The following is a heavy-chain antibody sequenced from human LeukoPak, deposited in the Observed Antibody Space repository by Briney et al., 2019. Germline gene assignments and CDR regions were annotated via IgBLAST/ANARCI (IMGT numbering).Heavy chain of an antibody. CDR2: ISGSGGST. J-gene: IGHJ4*02. CDR1: GFTFSSYA. Sequence: PGGSLRLSYAASGFTFSSYAMSWVRQAPGKWLEWVSAISGSGGSTYYADSVKGRFTISRDNSKNTLYLQMNSLRAEDTAVYYCAKPYYYDSSGYYQPFDYWGQGTLVTVSS. V-gene: IGHV3-23*01. CDR3: AKPYYYDSSGYYQPFDY. D-gene: IGHD3-22*01.